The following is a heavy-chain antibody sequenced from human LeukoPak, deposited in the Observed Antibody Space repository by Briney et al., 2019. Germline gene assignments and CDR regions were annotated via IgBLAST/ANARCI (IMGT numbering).Heavy chain of an antibody. J-gene: IGHJ4*02. CDR3: ARDIVGGYGYFDY. D-gene: IGHD3-16*01. CDR2: IKSKASGGTT. V-gene: IGHV3-49*03. CDR1: GFTFGDYA. Sequence: GESLKISCTASGFTFGDYAMSWFRQAPGKGLEGVGFIKSKASGGTTKYAASVKGRFTVSRDDSKSTAYLQMNSLKTEDTAVYYCARDIVGGYGYFDYWGRGSLVTVSS.